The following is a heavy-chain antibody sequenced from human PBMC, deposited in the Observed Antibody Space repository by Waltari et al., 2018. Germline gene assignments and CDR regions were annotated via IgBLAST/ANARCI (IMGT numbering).Heavy chain of an antibody. CDR3: ARGLS. J-gene: IGHJ6*04. V-gene: IGHV4-39*07. Sequence: QLQLQVSVPGLVNPSEPLSLTFTVSGGSISNSSYYWGWICQPPGKGLEWIGSIYYSGSTYYNPSLKSRVTISVDTSKNQFSLKLSSVTAADTAVYYCARGLSWGKGTTVTISA. CDR1: GGSISNSSYY. CDR2: IYYSGST.